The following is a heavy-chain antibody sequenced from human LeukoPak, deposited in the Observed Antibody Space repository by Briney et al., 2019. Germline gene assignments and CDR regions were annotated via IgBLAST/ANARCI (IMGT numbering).Heavy chain of an antibody. V-gene: IGHV4-4*09. D-gene: IGHD6-6*01. CDR1: GGSISSYY. Sequence: PSETLSLTCTVSGGSISSYYWSWIRQPPGKGLEWIGYIYTSGSTNYNPSLKSRVTISVDTSKNQFSLKLSSVTAADTAVYYCARQGEYSSSFYYYYYMDVWGKGTTVTVSS. CDR2: IYTSGST. J-gene: IGHJ6*03. CDR3: ARQGEYSSSFYYYYYMDV.